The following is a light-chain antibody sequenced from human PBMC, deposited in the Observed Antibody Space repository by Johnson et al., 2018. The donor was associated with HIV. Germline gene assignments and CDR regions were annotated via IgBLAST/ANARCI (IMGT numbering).Light chain of an antibody. V-gene: IGLV1-51*02. CDR1: SSNIGNNY. Sequence: QSVLTQPPSVSAAPGQKVTISCSGSSSNIGNNYVSWYQQLPGTSPKLLIYEKNKRPSGIPDRFSASKSGTSAILDITGLQTGDEADYYCGTWDNILGAHYVFGIGTKVTVL. CDR2: EKN. CDR3: GTWDNILGAHYV. J-gene: IGLJ1*01.